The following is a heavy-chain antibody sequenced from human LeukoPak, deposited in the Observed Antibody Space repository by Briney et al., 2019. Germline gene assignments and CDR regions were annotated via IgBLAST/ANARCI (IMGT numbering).Heavy chain of an antibody. CDR3: ARGLPYARYGWFDP. D-gene: IGHD3-9*01. Sequence: SETLSLTCTVSGGSISSSSYYWGWIRQPPGKGLEWIGSIYYSGSTYYNPSLKSRVTISVDTSKNQFSLKLSSVTAADTAVYYCARGLPYARYGWFDPWGQGTLVTVSS. CDR2: IYYSGST. J-gene: IGHJ5*02. V-gene: IGHV4-39*01. CDR1: GGSISSSSYY.